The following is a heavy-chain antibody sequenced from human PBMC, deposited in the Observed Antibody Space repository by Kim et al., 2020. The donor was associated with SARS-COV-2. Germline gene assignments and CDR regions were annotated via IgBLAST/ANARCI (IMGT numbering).Heavy chain of an antibody. CDR3: AGALAGSRGNLPLAY. CDR1: GGPLSSYY. J-gene: IGHJ4*02. V-gene: IGHV4-4*08. Sequence: SETLSLTCTVSGGPLSSYYWSWIRQPPGKGLEWIGFIYRNVTSTYNPALKSRVTISVDRSKSQQFSLQMTSLTAADTAVYYCAGALAGSRGNLPLAYWGQGSLVTVAA. CDR2: IYRNVTS. D-gene: IGHD3-22*01.